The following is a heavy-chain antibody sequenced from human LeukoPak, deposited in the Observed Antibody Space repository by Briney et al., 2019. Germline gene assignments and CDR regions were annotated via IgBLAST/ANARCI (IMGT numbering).Heavy chain of an antibody. D-gene: IGHD2-8*01. V-gene: IGHV3-11*04. CDR3: ARTNGYYYYYYMDV. Sequence: PGRSLRLSCAASGFTFSDYYMSWIRQAPGKGLEWVSYISSSGSTIYYADSVKGRFTISRDNAKNSLYLQMNSLRAEDTAVYYCARTNGYYYYYYMDVWGKGTTVTVSS. CDR2: ISSSGSTI. J-gene: IGHJ6*03. CDR1: GFTFSDYY.